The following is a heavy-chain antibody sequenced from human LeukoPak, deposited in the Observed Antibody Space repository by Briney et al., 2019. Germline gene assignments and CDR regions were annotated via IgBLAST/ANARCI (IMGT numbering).Heavy chain of an antibody. Sequence: ASVNVSCKASGYTFTSYDTNWVRQATGQGLEWMGWMNPNSGNTGYAQKFQGRVTMTRNTSISTAYMELSSLRSEDTAVYYCARGIAAREAGWFDPWGQGTLVTVSS. CDR1: GYTFTSYD. D-gene: IGHD6-6*01. CDR3: ARGIAAREAGWFDP. CDR2: MNPNSGNT. J-gene: IGHJ5*02. V-gene: IGHV1-8*01.